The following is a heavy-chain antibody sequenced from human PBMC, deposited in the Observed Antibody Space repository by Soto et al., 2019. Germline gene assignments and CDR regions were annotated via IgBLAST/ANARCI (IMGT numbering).Heavy chain of an antibody. D-gene: IGHD3-16*01. CDR2: ISYDGSNK. V-gene: IGHV3-30*04. Sequence: GGSLRLSCAASGFTFSSYAMHWVRQAPGKGLEWVAVISYDGSNKYYADSVKGRFTISRDNSKNTLYQQMNSLRAEDTAVYYCARDGGDGYNAVFDYWGQGTLVTVSS. J-gene: IGHJ4*02. CDR3: ARDGGDGYNAVFDY. CDR1: GFTFSSYA.